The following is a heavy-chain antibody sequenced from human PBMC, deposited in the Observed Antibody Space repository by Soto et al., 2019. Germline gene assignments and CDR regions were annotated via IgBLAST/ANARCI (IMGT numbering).Heavy chain of an antibody. CDR1: GFPFSDYY. D-gene: IGHD2-21*01. Sequence: GGSLRLSCATSGFPFSDYYMSWIRQAPGKGLEWLSHISPKSTYRNYADSVKGCFTISRDNTKSSLFLQMNSLGVEDTAVYYCARGGGGGLFEHWGQGVLVTVSS. J-gene: IGHJ4*02. CDR3: ARGGGGGLFEH. V-gene: IGHV3-11*06. CDR2: ISPKSTYR.